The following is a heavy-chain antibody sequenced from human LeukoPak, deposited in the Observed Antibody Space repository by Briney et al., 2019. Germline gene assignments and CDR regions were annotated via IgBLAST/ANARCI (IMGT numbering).Heavy chain of an antibody. D-gene: IGHD3-3*01. J-gene: IGHJ6*02. CDR2: IGTAGDT. Sequence: PGGSLRLSCAASGFTFSSYDMHWVRQATGKGLEWVSAIGTAGDTYYPGSAKGRFTISRENAKNSLYLQMNSLRAGDTAVYYCARELPRKYYDFWSGYYSTERDYYYYGMDVWGQGTTVTVSS. CDR3: ARELPRKYYDFWSGYYSTERDYYYYGMDV. V-gene: IGHV3-13*01. CDR1: GFTFSSYD.